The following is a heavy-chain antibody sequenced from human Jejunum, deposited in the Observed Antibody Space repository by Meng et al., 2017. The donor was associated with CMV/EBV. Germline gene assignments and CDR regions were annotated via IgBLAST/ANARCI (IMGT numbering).Heavy chain of an antibody. CDR3: TRGHSGIHIYAFDI. V-gene: IGHV3-72*01. D-gene: IGHD1-26*01. J-gene: IGHJ3*02. CDR2: AANKADSYIT. Sequence: GFILSDHYIDWVSQAPGKGLEWVGRAANKADSYITEYAASVKGRFTFSRDDSENSMYLQMNSLKTEDTAVYYCTRGHSGIHIYAFDIWGQGAMVTVSS. CDR1: GFILSDHY.